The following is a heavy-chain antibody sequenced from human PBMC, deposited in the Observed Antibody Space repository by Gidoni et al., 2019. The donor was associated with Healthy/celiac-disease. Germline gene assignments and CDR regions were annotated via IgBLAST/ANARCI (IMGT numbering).Heavy chain of an antibody. CDR1: GFTFSSYG. CDR3: ARSISKAPTPDY. V-gene: IGHV3-30*03. J-gene: IGHJ4*02. CDR2: ISYDGSNK. Sequence: QVQLVESGGGVVQPGRSLSLSCASSGFTFSSYGRHWVRQAPCKGLEWVAVISYDGSNKYYAEAVKGRFTISRDNSKNTLYLQMNSRRAEDTAVYYCARSISKAPTPDYWGQGTLVTVSS.